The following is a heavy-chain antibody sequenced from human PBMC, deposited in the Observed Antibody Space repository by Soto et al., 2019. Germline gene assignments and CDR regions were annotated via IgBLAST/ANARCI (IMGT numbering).Heavy chain of an antibody. CDR2: IYSGGTI. Sequence: GGSLRLSCAASGVTVSSTYMTWVRQAPGKGLEWVSVIYSGGTIYYADSVKGRFTISRDNAKNSLYLQMNSLRDEDTAVYYCARDNPRSSGWDVWGQGTTVTVSS. J-gene: IGHJ6*02. CDR3: ARDNPRSSGWDV. V-gene: IGHV3-66*01. CDR1: GVTVSSTY.